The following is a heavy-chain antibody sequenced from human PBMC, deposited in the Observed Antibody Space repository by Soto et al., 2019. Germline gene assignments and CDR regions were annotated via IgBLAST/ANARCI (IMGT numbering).Heavy chain of an antibody. V-gene: IGHV3-23*01. Sequence: GGSLKLSCAASGFTFSSYAMSWVRQAPGKGLEWVSAISGSGGSTYYADSVKGRFTISRDNSKNTLYLQMNSLRAEDTAVYYCAKVLVTIFGVSDAFDIWGQGTMVTVS. CDR3: AKVLVTIFGVSDAFDI. J-gene: IGHJ3*02. CDR2: ISGSGGST. CDR1: GFTFSSYA. D-gene: IGHD3-3*01.